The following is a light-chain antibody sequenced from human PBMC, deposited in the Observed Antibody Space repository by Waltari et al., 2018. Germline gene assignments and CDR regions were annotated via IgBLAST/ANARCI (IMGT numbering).Light chain of an antibody. CDR1: SSDVGEYNF. V-gene: IGLV2-8*01. J-gene: IGLJ2*01. CDR2: EVT. Sequence: QSALTQPPSASGSPGQSVTISCTGTSSDVGEYNFVSWYQQHPGKAPKLIIYEVTRRPPWVLDRFSGATSGNTASLTVSGLQTEDDGNYYCSSYAGNNMVIFGGGTKLTVL. CDR3: SSYAGNNMVI.